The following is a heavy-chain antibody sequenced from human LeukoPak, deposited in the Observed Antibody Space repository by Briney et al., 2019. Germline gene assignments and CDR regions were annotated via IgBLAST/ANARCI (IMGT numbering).Heavy chain of an antibody. CDR2: ISSSSSYI. Sequence: GGSLRLSCAASGFTFSSYSMNWVRQAPGKGLEWVSSISSSSSYIYYADSVKGRFTISRDNAKNSLYLQMNSLRAEDTAVYYCARVSAAALYNWFDPWGQGTLVTVSS. CDR1: GFTFSSYS. V-gene: IGHV3-21*01. CDR3: ARVSAAALYNWFDP. J-gene: IGHJ5*02. D-gene: IGHD6-13*01.